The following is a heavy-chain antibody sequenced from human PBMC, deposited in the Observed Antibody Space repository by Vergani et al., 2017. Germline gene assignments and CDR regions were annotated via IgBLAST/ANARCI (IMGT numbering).Heavy chain of an antibody. D-gene: IGHD4-17*01. V-gene: IGHV4-38-2*01. Sequence: QVQLQESGPGLVKPSETLSLTCAVSGYSISSGYYWGWIRQPPGKGLEWIGSIYHSGSTYYNPSLKSRVTISVDTSKNQFSLKLSSVTAADTAVYYCARVQGSMTTVTMDWFDPWGQGTLVTVSS. CDR2: IYHSGST. CDR1: GYSISSGYY. CDR3: ARVQGSMTTVTMDWFDP. J-gene: IGHJ5*02.